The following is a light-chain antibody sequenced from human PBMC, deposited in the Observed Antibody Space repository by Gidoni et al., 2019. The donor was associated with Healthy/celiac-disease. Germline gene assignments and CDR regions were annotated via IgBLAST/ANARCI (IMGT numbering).Light chain of an antibody. CDR3: AAWDDSLSGFWV. CDR2: RNN. V-gene: IGLV1-47*01. CDR1: SSNIGSNY. Sequence: QSVLTQPPSASGTPGPRVTISCSGRSSNIGSNYVYWYQQLPGTAPKLLIYRNNPRPSGVPDRFSGSKSGTSASLAISGLRSEDEADYYCAAWDDSLSGFWVFGGGTKLTVL. J-gene: IGLJ3*02.